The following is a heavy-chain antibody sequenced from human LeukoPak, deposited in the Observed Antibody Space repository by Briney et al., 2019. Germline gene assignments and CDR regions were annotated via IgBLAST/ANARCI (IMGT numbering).Heavy chain of an antibody. J-gene: IGHJ4*02. Sequence: PSETLSLTCAVSGYSISRGHYWGWIRQPPGKGLEWIGGIYHSGSTYYNPSLKSRVTISVDTSKNQFSLKLSSVTAADTAVYYCARQSTGINFDYWGQGTLVTVSS. D-gene: IGHD6-13*01. CDR3: ARQSTGINFDY. CDR2: IYHSGST. CDR1: GYSISRGHY. V-gene: IGHV4-38-2*01.